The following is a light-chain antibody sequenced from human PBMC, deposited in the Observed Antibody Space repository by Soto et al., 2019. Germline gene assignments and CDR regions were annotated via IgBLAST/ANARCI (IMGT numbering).Light chain of an antibody. CDR3: LLAYSGGPV. CDR2: DIS. CDR1: TGAVTSGHY. V-gene: IGLV7-46*01. J-gene: IGLJ3*02. Sequence: QAVVTQDTSLTVSPGGTITLTCCCSTGAVTSGHYPYWIQQKPGQAPRTLIYDISNRPSWTPVRFSGSLGGGKAALIRSGAHPEDEAEYYCLLAYSGGPVFGGGTKLTVL.